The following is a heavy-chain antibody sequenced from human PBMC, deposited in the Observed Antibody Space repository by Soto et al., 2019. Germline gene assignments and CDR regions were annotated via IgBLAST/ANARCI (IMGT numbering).Heavy chain of an antibody. CDR1: GGFLSESY. J-gene: IGHJ5*02. Sequence: AETLSLTCAVYGGFLSESYWTWIRQPPGKGLEWIGEINHVEGTNYNPSLKSRVTMSVDTSQNQFSLRLISVTAADTAMYFCVRIRYQLPSSVLWLDPWGQGTPVTVSS. D-gene: IGHD3-16*01. CDR2: INHVEGT. V-gene: IGHV4-34*01. CDR3: VRIRYQLPSSVLWLDP.